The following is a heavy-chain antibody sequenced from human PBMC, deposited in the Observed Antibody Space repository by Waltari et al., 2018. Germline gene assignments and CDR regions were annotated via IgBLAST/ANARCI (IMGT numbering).Heavy chain of an antibody. CDR3: AREEGYSYGGHYFDY. J-gene: IGHJ4*02. CDR1: GGSISSSY. CDR2: IYYSGST. Sequence: QVQLQELGPGLVKPSETLSLTCTVSGGSISSSYWSWIRQPPGKGLEWIVYIYYSGSTNYNPSLKSRVTISVDTSKNQFSLKLSSVTAADTAVYYCAREEGYSYGGHYFDYWGQGTLVTVSS. D-gene: IGHD5-18*01. V-gene: IGHV4-59*01.